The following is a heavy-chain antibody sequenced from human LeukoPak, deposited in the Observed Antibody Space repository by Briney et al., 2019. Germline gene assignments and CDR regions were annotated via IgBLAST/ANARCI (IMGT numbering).Heavy chain of an antibody. Sequence: SETLSLTCTVSGASISSYYWSWIRQPPGKGLEWVGYIYYSGGTNYNPSLKSRVALSVDTSKNQFSLKLNSVTAADTAVYYCARVSNDYGGNGAFDIWGQGTMVTVSS. J-gene: IGHJ3*02. CDR2: IYYSGGT. V-gene: IGHV4-59*01. CDR3: ARVSNDYGGNGAFDI. D-gene: IGHD4-23*01. CDR1: GASISSYY.